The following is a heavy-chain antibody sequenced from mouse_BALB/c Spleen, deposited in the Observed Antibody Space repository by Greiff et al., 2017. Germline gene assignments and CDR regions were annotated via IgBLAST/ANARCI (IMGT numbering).Heavy chain of an antibody. Sequence: EVQRVESGGDLVKPGGSLKLSCAASGFTFSSYGMSWVRQTPDKRLEWVATISSGGSYTYYPDSVKGRFTISRDNAKNTLYLQMSSLKSEDTAMYYCAREDVDYCFAYWGQGTLVTVSA. J-gene: IGHJ3*01. CDR3: AREDVDYCFAY. V-gene: IGHV5-6*01. D-gene: IGHD2-13*01. CDR2: ISSGGSYT. CDR1: GFTFSSYG.